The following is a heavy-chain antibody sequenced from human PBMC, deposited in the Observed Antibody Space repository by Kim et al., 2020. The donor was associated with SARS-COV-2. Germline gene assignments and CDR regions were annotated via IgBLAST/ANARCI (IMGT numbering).Heavy chain of an antibody. Sequence: ASVKVSCKASGYTFTSYYMHWVRQAPGQGLEWMGIINPSGGSTSYAQKFQGRVTMTRDTPTSTVYMELSSLRSEDTAVYYCARDDPYYDFRSGYHSAGMDVWGQGTTVTVSS. CDR3: ARDDPYYDFRSGYHSAGMDV. CDR2: INPSGGST. V-gene: IGHV1-46*01. D-gene: IGHD3-3*01. J-gene: IGHJ6*02. CDR1: GYTFTSYY.